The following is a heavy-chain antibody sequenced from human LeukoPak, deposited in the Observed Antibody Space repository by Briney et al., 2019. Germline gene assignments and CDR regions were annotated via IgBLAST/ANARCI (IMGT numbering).Heavy chain of an antibody. CDR2: INHSGST. CDR3: ARGPHDWSGRPFDY. D-gene: IGHD3-3*01. Sequence: PSETLSLTCAAYGGSFSGYYWSWIRQPPGKGLEWIGEINHSGSTNYNPSLKSRVTISVDTSKNQFSLNLSSVTAADTAVYYCARGPHDWSGRPFDYWGQGTLVTVSS. J-gene: IGHJ4*02. V-gene: IGHV4-34*01. CDR1: GGSFSGYY.